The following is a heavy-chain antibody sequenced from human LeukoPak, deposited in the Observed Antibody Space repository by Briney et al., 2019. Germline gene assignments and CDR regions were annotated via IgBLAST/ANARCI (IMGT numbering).Heavy chain of an antibody. D-gene: IGHD3-3*01. J-gene: IGHJ6*03. CDR2: IISHGGST. CDR1: GFTFSGYT. CDR3: ARITMGATSANFYYFFLDA. V-gene: IGHV3-64*02. Sequence: GGSLRLSCAASGFTFSGYTLHWVRQAPGKGLEYVSAIISHGGSTHYADSVKGRFTVSRDNSKNTLYLQMDSLRAEDMAVYYCARITMGATSANFYYFFLDAWGKGTTVTVSS.